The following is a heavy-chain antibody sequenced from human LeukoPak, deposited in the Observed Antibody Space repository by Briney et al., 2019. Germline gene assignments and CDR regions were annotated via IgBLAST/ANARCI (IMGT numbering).Heavy chain of an antibody. CDR3: ARDLTTIYYSGYGY. CDR1: GFTFSSYS. J-gene: IGHJ4*02. CDR2: IDFSSDNK. D-gene: IGHD5-12*01. Sequence: PGGSLRLSCVTSGFTFSSYSMNWVRQAPGKGLEWLSYIDFSSDNKNYADSVKGRFTISRDNAKNSLYLQMNSLRAEDTAVYYCARDLTTIYYSGYGYWGQGTLVTVSS. V-gene: IGHV3-48*04.